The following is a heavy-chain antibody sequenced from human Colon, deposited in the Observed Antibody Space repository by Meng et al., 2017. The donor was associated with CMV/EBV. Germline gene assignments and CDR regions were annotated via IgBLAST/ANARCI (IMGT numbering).Heavy chain of an antibody. CDR3: MREGFDN. J-gene: IGHJ4*02. CDR1: GYTFTGYW. V-gene: IGHV1-2*05. Sequence: QVHRVQSWVDVKKPWPSVNLSCKASGYTFTGYWMHWVRQAPGQGLEWMGRIKPSTVDTNYAQNLQGRVFLTRDTSISTVYMEVNSLTSDDTVVYYCMREGFDNWGQGALVTVSS. CDR2: IKPSTVDT.